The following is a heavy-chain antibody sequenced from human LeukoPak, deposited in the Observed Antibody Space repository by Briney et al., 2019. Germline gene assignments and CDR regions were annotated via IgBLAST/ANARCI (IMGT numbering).Heavy chain of an antibody. CDR2: IYYSGST. CDR3: VRGLIGAFDI. V-gene: IGHV4-31*03. CDR1: GGSISSGGYY. J-gene: IGHJ3*02. Sequence: SETLSLTCTVSGGSISSGGYYWSWIRQHPGQGLEWIGYIYYSGSTYYNPSLKSRVTISVDTSKNQFSLKLSSVTAADTAVYYCVRGLIGAFDIWGQGTMVTVSS.